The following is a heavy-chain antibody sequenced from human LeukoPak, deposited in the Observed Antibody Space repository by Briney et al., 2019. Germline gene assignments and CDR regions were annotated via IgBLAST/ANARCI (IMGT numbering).Heavy chain of an antibody. CDR1: GFTFSSYS. CDR2: ISSSSTYI. D-gene: IGHD5-24*01. Sequence: GGSLRLSCAASGFTFSSYSMNWVRQAPGKGLEWVSSISSSSTYIYYADSVKGRFTISKDNAKNSLYLQMNSLRAEDTAVYYCARGRGERWLQFYFDYWGQGTLVTVSS. V-gene: IGHV3-21*01. J-gene: IGHJ4*02. CDR3: ARGRGERWLQFYFDY.